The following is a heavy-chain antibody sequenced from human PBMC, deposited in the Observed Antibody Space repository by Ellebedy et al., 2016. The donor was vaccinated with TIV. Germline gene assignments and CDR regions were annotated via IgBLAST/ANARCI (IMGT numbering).Heavy chain of an antibody. J-gene: IGHJ4*02. CDR3: ARAGAGDYGGNSEDFDY. D-gene: IGHD4-23*01. CDR2: INHSGST. CDR1: GGSFSGYY. V-gene: IGHV4-34*01. Sequence: MPSETLSLTCAAYGGSFSGYYWSWIRQPPGKGLEWIGEINHSGSTNYNPSLKSRVTISVDTSKNQFSLKLSSVTAADTAVYYCARAGAGDYGGNSEDFDYWGQGTLVTVSS.